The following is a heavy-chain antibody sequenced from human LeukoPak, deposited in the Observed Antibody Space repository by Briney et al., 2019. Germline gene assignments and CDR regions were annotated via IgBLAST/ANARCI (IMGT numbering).Heavy chain of an antibody. V-gene: IGHV1-18*01. Sequence: GASVKVSCKASGYTFTSYGISWVRQAPGQGLEWMGWISAYNVNTNYAQKLQGRVTMTTDTSTSTAYMELRSLRSDDTAVYYCARDGRINYYSLGINDAFDIWGQGTMVTVSS. CDR2: ISAYNVNT. CDR3: ARDGRINYYSLGINDAFDI. D-gene: IGHD2-21*01. J-gene: IGHJ3*02. CDR1: GYTFTSYG.